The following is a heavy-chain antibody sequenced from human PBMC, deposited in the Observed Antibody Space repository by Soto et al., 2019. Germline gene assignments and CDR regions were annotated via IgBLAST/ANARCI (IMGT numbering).Heavy chain of an antibody. V-gene: IGHV3-74*01. Sequence: EVQLVESGGGLVQPGGSLRLSCAASGFTFSSYWMHWVRQAPGKGLVWVSRINPDGTTTTYADSVKGRFTFSRDNAKNTLYLQMNSLRGDDTAVYYCARVPTGRYGVWNYWGQGTLVTVSS. CDR1: GFTFSSYW. CDR2: INPDGTTT. J-gene: IGHJ4*02. CDR3: ARVPTGRYGVWNY. D-gene: IGHD3-16*01.